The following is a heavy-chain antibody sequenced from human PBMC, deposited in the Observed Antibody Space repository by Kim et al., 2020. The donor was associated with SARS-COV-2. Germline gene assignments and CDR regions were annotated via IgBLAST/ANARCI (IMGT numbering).Heavy chain of an antibody. D-gene: IGHD5-18*01. CDR1: GFTFSSYG. J-gene: IGHJ4*02. Sequence: GGSLRLSCAASGFTFSSYGMHWVRQAPGKGLEWVAVISYDGSNKYYADSVKGRFTISRDNSKNTLYLQMNSLRAEDTAVYYCAKDGDTAIGYWGQGTLVTVSS. V-gene: IGHV3-30*18. CDR3: AKDGDTAIGY. CDR2: ISYDGSNK.